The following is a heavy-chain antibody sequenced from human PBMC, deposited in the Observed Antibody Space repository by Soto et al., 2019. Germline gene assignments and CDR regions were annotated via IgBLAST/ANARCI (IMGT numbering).Heavy chain of an antibody. CDR3: ARDFLGKQDIVVVPAAMGVGWFDP. D-gene: IGHD2-2*01. Sequence: ASVKVSCKASGGTFSSYTISWVRQAPGQGLEWMGRIIPILGIANYAQKFQGRVTITADKSTSTAYMELSSLRSEDTAVYYCARDFLGKQDIVVVPAAMGVGWFDPWGQGTLVTVSS. CDR1: GGTFSSYT. V-gene: IGHV1-69*04. J-gene: IGHJ5*02. CDR2: IIPILGIA.